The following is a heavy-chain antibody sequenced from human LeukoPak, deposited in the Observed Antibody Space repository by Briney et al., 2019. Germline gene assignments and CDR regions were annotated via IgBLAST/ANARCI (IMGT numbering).Heavy chain of an antibody. CDR1: GGSISSSDYY. D-gene: IGHD4-17*01. CDR3: ARISRTVTYYFDY. CDR2: IYYSGST. V-gene: IGHV4-30-4*01. J-gene: IGHJ4*02. Sequence: SETLSLTCTVSGGSISSSDYYWSWIRQPPGKGLEWIGYIYYSGSTYYNPSLRSRLTISVDTSKNHFSLKLSSVTAADTAVYYCARISRTVTYYFDYWGQGTLVTASS.